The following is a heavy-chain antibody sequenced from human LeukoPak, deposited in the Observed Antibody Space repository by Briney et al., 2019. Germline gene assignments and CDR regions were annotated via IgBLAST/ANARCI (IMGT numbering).Heavy chain of an antibody. Sequence: GGSLRLSCEASGFTFNNYWMSWVRQAPGKGLEWVANIRYDGSERYYVDSVKGRFTISRDNSKNSLYLQMNSLRAEDTALYYCAKDRQAVAYTYFDYWGQGTLVTVSS. V-gene: IGHV3-7*03. CDR2: IRYDGSER. CDR1: GFTFNNYW. D-gene: IGHD6-19*01. J-gene: IGHJ4*02. CDR3: AKDRQAVAYTYFDY.